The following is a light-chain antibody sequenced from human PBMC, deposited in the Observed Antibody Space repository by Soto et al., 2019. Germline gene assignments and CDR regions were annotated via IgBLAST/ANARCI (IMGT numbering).Light chain of an antibody. CDR1: QSINRW. CDR3: QQYGSYWT. V-gene: IGKV1-5*01. CDR2: DAS. J-gene: IGKJ1*01. Sequence: IQMTQSPSTLSASIGDTVTITCRASQSINRWLAWYQQKPGEAPKLLIYDASSLESGVPSRFSGTGSGTEFTLIISSLQPDDFASYYCQQYGSYWTFGQGTKVEIK.